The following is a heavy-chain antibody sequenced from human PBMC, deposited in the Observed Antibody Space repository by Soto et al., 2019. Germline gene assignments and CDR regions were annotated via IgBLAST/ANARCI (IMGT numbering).Heavy chain of an antibody. J-gene: IGHJ6*02. CDR2: IIPNFGTV. V-gene: IGHV1-69*01. CDR1: GGTFNSYA. D-gene: IGHD5-18*01. Sequence: QVQLEQSGAEVKKPGSSVKVSCKASGGTFNSYAISWVRQVPGEGPEWMGGIIPNFGTVNYAQKFQGRVTIIADESTSSAYVELRSLRSDDTAVYYCARDLVLYVDTGMITDYYGMDVWGQGTAVTVSS. CDR3: ARDLVLYVDTGMITDYYGMDV.